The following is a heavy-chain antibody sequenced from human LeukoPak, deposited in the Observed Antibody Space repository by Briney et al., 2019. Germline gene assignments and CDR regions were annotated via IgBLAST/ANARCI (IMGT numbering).Heavy chain of an antibody. D-gene: IGHD6-13*01. J-gene: IGHJ4*02. CDR2: THYSGST. CDR1: GGSTSSYY. CDR3: ARFIAAAGKFDY. Sequence: PSETLSLTCTVSGGSTSSYYWSWLRQPPGKGLEYIGYTHYSGSTNYNPSLKSRVTISLDTSGNQFSLKLSSVTAADTAVYYCARFIAAAGKFDYWGQGTLVTVSS. V-gene: IGHV4-59*12.